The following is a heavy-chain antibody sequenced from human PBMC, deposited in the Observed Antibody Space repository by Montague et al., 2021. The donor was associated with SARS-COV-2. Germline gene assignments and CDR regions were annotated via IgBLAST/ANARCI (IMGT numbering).Heavy chain of an antibody. D-gene: IGHD3-3*01. CDR1: GFTFSSYS. J-gene: IGHJ6*02. Sequence: SLRLSCPASGFTFSSYSMNWVRQAPGKGLEWVSSISSSSSYIYYADSVKGRFTISRDNAKNSLYLQMNSLSAEDTAVYYCARGYDFWSGGYYYYGKDVWGQGTTVTVSS. CDR3: ARGYDFWSGGYYYYGKDV. CDR2: ISSSSSYI. V-gene: IGHV3-21*01.